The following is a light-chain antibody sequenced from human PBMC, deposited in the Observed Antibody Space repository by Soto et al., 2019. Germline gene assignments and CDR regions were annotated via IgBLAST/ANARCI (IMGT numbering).Light chain of an antibody. CDR2: DAS. Sequence: EIVLTQSPATLSLSTGESATVSCRASQSVSSHLAWYQQKRGQAPRLLIYDASSRASGIPARFSGSGSGTDFTLTISSLEPEDFAVYYCQQGGNWPLTFGQGTRLEIK. CDR3: QQGGNWPLT. J-gene: IGKJ5*01. V-gene: IGKV3-11*01. CDR1: QSVSSH.